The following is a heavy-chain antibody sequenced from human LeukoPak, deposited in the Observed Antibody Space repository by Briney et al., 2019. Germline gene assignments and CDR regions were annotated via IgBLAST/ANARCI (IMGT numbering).Heavy chain of an antibody. D-gene: IGHD5-12*01. J-gene: IGHJ4*02. V-gene: IGHV4-4*07. Sequence: PSQTLALTRTVCVGFNRSYHWRWIRQPAAKGLEWIGGIYTSWSTNYNPCVKSRVPMSVDTYKNQFSLKLSSVTAADTAVYYCARAPYRQVAYLFDYWGQGTLVTVSS. CDR3: ARAPYRQVAYLFDY. CDR2: IYTSWST. CDR1: VGFNRSYH.